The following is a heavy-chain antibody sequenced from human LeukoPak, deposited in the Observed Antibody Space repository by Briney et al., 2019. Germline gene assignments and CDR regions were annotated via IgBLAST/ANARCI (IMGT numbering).Heavy chain of an antibody. Sequence: PGGSLRLSCAASGRTFSSYSMNWVRQAPGKGLEWVSSISGSSSYIYYADSVKGRFTISRDNAKNSLYVQMNSLRAEDTAVYYCARGEKESSGWPNWFDPWGQGTLVTVSS. CDR3: ARGEKESSGWPNWFDP. CDR2: ISGSSSYI. J-gene: IGHJ5*02. CDR1: GRTFSSYS. D-gene: IGHD6-19*01. V-gene: IGHV3-21*01.